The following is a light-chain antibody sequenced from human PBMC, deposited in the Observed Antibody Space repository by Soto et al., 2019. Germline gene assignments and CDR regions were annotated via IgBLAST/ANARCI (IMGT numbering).Light chain of an antibody. Sequence: EIVLTQSPGTLSLSPGERATLSCRASQSVSSSYLAWYQQKPGQAPRLLIYGASSRATGIPDRFSGSGSGTDFTLTISXLEPEDFAVYYCQQYGSSPPTFGPGTKVDIK. CDR1: QSVSSSY. CDR2: GAS. V-gene: IGKV3-20*01. CDR3: QQYGSSPPT. J-gene: IGKJ3*01.